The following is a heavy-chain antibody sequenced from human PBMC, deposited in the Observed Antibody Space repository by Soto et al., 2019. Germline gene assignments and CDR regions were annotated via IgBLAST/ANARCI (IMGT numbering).Heavy chain of an antibody. CDR1: GFSFSDYG. CDR3: ARRRSTVTTAWFYHAMDV. Sequence: QVQLVEPGGGVVQPGTSLRLSCAASGFSFSDYGMHWVRQAPGKGLEWVAVIWFDGSNKYYAESVKGRFTISRDNSKNTVDLQMDRLRADDTAVYYCARRRSTVTTAWFYHAMDVWGQGTTVTVSS. V-gene: IGHV3-33*01. D-gene: IGHD4-17*01. J-gene: IGHJ6*02. CDR2: IWFDGSNK.